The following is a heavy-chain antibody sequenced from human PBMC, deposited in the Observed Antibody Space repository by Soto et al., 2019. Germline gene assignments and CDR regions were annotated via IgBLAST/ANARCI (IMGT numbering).Heavy chain of an antibody. D-gene: IGHD3-22*01. CDR3: ARRPLNADYYDSSGYPSNWYFDL. Sequence: QITLKESGPTLVKSTQTLTLTCTFSGFSLTISGVGVGWIRQPPGKALEWLALIYWDDVKRYSPSLRSRLTITKETSKNQVVLTMTNMDPVDTATYYCARRPLNADYYDSSGYPSNWYFDLWGRGTLVTVSS. J-gene: IGHJ2*01. V-gene: IGHV2-5*02. CDR2: IYWDDVK. CDR1: GFSLTISGVG.